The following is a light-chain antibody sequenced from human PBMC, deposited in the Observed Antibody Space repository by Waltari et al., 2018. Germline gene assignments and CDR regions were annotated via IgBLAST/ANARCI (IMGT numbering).Light chain of an antibody. V-gene: IGLV3-19*01. Sequence: SSELTQDPVVSVALGQTVRITCQGDSLGTYFATWYQQKPGQAPVLVIYGENNRPSGIPDRFAAARSGNTASLTITGAQAEDEADYYCKSRDSRANGVFGGGTKLTVL. J-gene: IGLJ3*02. CDR2: GEN. CDR1: SLGTYF. CDR3: KSRDSRANGV.